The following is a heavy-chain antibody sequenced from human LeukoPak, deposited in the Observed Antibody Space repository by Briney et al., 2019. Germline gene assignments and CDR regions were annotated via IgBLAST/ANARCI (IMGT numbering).Heavy chain of an antibody. J-gene: IGHJ5*02. CDR3: ARYQRWFDP. CDR2: FSTYNSNK. Sequence: ASVKVSCKASGYTFTSYGISRVRHAPGPGLEWMGWFSTYNSNKNPAQKIRGRVTMTTDTSTSTAYMELRSLRSADAAVYYCARYQRWFDPWGQGTLVTVSS. V-gene: IGHV1-18*01. CDR1: GYTFTSYG. D-gene: IGHD6-25*01.